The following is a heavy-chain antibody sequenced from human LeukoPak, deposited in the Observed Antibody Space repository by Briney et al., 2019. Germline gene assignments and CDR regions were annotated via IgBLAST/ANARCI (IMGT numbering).Heavy chain of an antibody. D-gene: IGHD1-26*01. V-gene: IGHV4-34*01. J-gene: IGHJ5*02. CDR3: ARVGAEWEPNWFDP. Sequence: SETLSLTCAVYGGSFSGYYWSWIRQPPGKGLEWIGEINHSGSTNYNPSLKSRVTISVDTSKNQFSLKLSSVTAADTAVYYCARVGAEWEPNWFDPWGQGTLVTVSS. CDR2: INHSGST. CDR1: GGSFSGYY.